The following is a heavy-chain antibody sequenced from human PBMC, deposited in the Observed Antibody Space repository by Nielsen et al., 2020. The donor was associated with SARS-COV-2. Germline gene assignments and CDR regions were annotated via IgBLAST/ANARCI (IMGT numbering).Heavy chain of an antibody. D-gene: IGHD6-6*01. Sequence: GGSLRLSCAASGFTFSSYAMHWVRQAPGKGLEWVAVIWYDGSNKYYADSVKGRFTISRDNSKNTLYLQMNSLRAEDTAVYYCARDPRQLAIFDYWGQGTLVTVSS. CDR2: IWYDGSNK. CDR1: GFTFSSYA. CDR3: ARDPRQLAIFDY. J-gene: IGHJ4*02. V-gene: IGHV3-33*08.